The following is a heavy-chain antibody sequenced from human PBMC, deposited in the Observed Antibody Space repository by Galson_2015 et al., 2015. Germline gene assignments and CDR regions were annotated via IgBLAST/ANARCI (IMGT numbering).Heavy chain of an antibody. J-gene: IGHJ4*02. D-gene: IGHD5-18*01. CDR1: GYTFTSYY. Sequence: SVKVSCRASGYTFTSYYMHWVRQAPGQGLEWMGIINPSGGSTSYAQKFQGRVTMTRDTSTSTVYMELSSLRSEDTAVYYCAREGGAMVFDYWGQGTLVTVSS. V-gene: IGHV1-46*01. CDR2: INPSGGST. CDR3: AREGGAMVFDY.